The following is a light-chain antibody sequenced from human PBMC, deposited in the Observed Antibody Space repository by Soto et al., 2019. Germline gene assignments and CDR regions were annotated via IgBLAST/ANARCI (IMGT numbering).Light chain of an antibody. V-gene: IGKV3-11*01. CDR2: HAS. Sequence: DIALTQSPGTLSLSPGETAPPSCKASQSVSSYLAWYQQKPGQAPGLLIYHASNRATGIPARFSGSGSGTDFTLTISSLEPEDFAVYYCQQRSNWPWTFGQGTKVDNK. J-gene: IGKJ1*01. CDR1: QSVSSY. CDR3: QQRSNWPWT.